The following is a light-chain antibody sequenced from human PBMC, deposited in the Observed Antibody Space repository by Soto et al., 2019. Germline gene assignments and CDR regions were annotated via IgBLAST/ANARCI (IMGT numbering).Light chain of an antibody. CDR1: ESVRSN. CDR2: AAS. CDR3: QQYKNWLTWT. Sequence: ELVLTQSPAALSVSPGERATLSCRASESVRSNLAWFQQKPGQAPRLLIFAASTRPTGIPTRFTGSGSGTEFTLTIGSLQSEDLAVYYCQQYKNWLTWTFGQGTKVDIK. J-gene: IGKJ1*01. V-gene: IGKV3-15*01.